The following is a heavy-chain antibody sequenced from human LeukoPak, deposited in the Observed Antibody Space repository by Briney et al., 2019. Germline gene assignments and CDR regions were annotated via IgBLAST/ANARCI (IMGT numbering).Heavy chain of an antibody. D-gene: IGHD3-9*01. CDR3: ARHNYDILTGYYNGGLPEGGPDY. CDR1: GYSFTSYW. V-gene: IGHV5-10-1*01. J-gene: IGHJ4*02. Sequence: GESLKISCKGSGYSFTSYWISWARQMPGKGLEWMGRIDPSDSYTNYSPSFQGHVTISADKSISTAYPQWSSLKASDTAMYYCARHNYDILTGYYNGGLPEGGPDYWGQGTLVTVSS. CDR2: IDPSDSYT.